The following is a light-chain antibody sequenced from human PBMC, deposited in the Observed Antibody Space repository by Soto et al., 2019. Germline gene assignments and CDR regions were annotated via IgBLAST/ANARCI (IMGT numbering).Light chain of an antibody. J-gene: IGLJ3*02. CDR3: LSYDDRLSGSGV. CDR1: SSNIGAGYD. Sequence: QSVLTQPPSVSGAPGLRVTISCTGSSSNIGAGYDVHWYQQIPGTAPKLLIYTNSKRPSGVPDRFSGSKSGTSASLAITGLQAEDEADYYCLSYDDRLSGSGVFGGGTKVTVL. V-gene: IGLV1-40*01. CDR2: TNS.